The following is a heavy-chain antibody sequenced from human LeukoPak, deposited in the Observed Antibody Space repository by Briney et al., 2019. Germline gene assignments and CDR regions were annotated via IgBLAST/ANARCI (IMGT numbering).Heavy chain of an antibody. J-gene: IGHJ4*01. CDR3: ARTYDSSEFSLLG. CDR2: IYHSGST. D-gene: IGHD3-22*01. V-gene: IGHV4-30-2*01. CDR1: GGSISSGGYY. Sequence: PSETLSLTCTVSGGSISSGGYYWRWIRQPPGKGLEWIGYIYHSGSTYYNPSLKSRVTISIDRSKNQFSLKLSSVTAADTAVYYCARTYDSSEFSLLGWGQGTLVTVSS.